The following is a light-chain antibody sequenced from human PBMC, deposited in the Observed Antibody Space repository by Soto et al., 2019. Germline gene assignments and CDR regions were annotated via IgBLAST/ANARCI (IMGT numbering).Light chain of an antibody. CDR2: DAS. CDR1: QDINKY. V-gene: IGKV1-33*01. J-gene: IGKJ4*01. Sequence: DIQMTQSPSSLSASVGDRVTLTCQASQDINKYVNWYQQKPGKAPNLLIYDASNLETGVPSRFSGSGSGTDFTFTISGLQPEDFAVYYCQQRNQWPPVTFGGGTRVEIK. CDR3: QQRNQWPPVT.